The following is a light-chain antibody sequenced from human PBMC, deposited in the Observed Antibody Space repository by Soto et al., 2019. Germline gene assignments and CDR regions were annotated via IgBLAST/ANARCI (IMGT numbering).Light chain of an antibody. J-gene: IGKJ1*01. CDR2: AAS. CDR1: QIISRY. Sequence: IHRSHSPSSLSASVLYRLTITCRSIQIISRYLNWYQHKPGKAPKLLINAASSLEGGVPSRFSGSGSGTDFTLNISSLQPDDFATYYCQQNYRATPWTFGQGTKVDIK. V-gene: IGKV1-39*01. CDR3: QQNYRATPWT.